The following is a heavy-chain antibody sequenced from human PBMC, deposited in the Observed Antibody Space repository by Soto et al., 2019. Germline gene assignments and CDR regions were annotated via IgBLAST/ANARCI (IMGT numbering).Heavy chain of an antibody. Sequence: QVQLVQFGAEEKKQGASVKVSYKASGYTFTSYGISWLREAPGQGLEWMGWINAYNGNTNYAQKLQGRSTMTTDTSTSTAYMALMSLRSDDTAVYYCARDVGYGLIDYWGQGTLVTVSS. D-gene: IGHD5-18*01. J-gene: IGHJ4*02. CDR2: INAYNGNT. CDR1: GYTFTSYG. V-gene: IGHV1-18*01. CDR3: ARDVGYGLIDY.